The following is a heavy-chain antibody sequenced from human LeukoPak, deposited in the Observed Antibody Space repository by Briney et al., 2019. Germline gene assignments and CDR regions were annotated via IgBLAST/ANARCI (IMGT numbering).Heavy chain of an antibody. J-gene: IGHJ4*02. Sequence: ASVTVSCKASGYTFTGYYMHWVRQAPGLGLEWMGWINPNSGGTNYAQKFQGRVTMTRDTSISTAYMELSRLRSDDTAVYYCARAYSGSYFYFDYWGQGTLVTVSS. D-gene: IGHD1-26*01. CDR3: ARAYSGSYFYFDY. CDR2: INPNSGGT. V-gene: IGHV1-2*02. CDR1: GYTFTGYY.